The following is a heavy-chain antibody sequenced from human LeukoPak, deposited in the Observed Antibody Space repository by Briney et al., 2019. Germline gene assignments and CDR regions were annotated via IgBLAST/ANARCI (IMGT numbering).Heavy chain of an antibody. J-gene: IGHJ4*02. D-gene: IGHD3-3*01. CDR2: INPSGGST. CDR1: GYTFTSYY. V-gene: IGHV1-46*01. Sequence: ASVKVSCKASGYTFTSYYMHWVRQAPGQGLEWMGIINPSGGSTSYAQKFQGRVTMTRDTSTSTVYMELSSLRSEDTAVYYCARDIHDFWSGYQGCFGYWGQGTLVTVSS. CDR3: ARDIHDFWSGYQGCFGY.